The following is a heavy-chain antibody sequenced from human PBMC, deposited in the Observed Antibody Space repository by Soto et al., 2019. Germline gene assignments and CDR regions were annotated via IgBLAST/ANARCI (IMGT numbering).Heavy chain of an antibody. CDR2: ISGYNGNT. V-gene: IGHV1-18*01. CDR1: GYSFTNYG. Sequence: QIHLEQSRIEMKEPGTSLKISCATSGYSFTNYGISWVRQAPGQGLEWMGWISGYNGNTKYARSFHDRVVMTADKFTSTGYLEMRNLRSNDTAVYYCARANTWVTGRVGTHWGQGTKVTVSS. J-gene: IGHJ4*02. CDR3: ARANTWVTGRVGTH. D-gene: IGHD1-1*01.